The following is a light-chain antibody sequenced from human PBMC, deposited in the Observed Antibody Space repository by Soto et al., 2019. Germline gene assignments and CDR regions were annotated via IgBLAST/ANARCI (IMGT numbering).Light chain of an antibody. Sequence: QSVLTQPPSASASLGASVTLTCTLSSGYSNYKVDWYQQRPGKGPRFVMRVGTGGIVGSRGDGIPDRFSVLGSGLNRCLTIKNIQEEDESDYHCGADHGSGSYFVVVFGGGTKLTVL. CDR1: SGYSNYK. J-gene: IGLJ2*01. V-gene: IGLV9-49*03. CDR3: GADHGSGSYFVVV. CDR2: VGTGGIVG.